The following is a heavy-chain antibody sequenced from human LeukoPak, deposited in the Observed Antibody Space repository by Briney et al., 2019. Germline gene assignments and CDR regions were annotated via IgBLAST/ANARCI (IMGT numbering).Heavy chain of an antibody. CDR1: GFTFSSYA. Sequence: GGSLRLSCAASGFTFSSYAMSWVRQAPGKGLEWVSTISGSGGSTYYAESVKGRFTISRDNNKNTPYLQMNSLRAEDTAVYYCAKAAQVAGRPNLGGHFDYWGQGTLVTVSS. V-gene: IGHV3-23*01. J-gene: IGHJ4*02. D-gene: IGHD6-6*01. CDR3: AKAAQVAGRPNLGGHFDY. CDR2: ISGSGGST.